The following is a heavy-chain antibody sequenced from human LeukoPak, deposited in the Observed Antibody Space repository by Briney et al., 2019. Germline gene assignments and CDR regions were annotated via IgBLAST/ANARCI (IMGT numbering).Heavy chain of an antibody. V-gene: IGHV4-59*01. CDR3: ARGVLRASIWRWYFDL. J-gene: IGHJ2*01. CDR2: IYYSGST. D-gene: IGHD3-3*01. Sequence: PSETLSLICTVSGGSINSYFWSWIRQPPGKGLERMGYIYYSGSTNYNPSLKSRVTISVDTSKNQFSLKLSSVTAADTAVYYCARGVLRASIWRWYFDLWGRGTLVTVSS. CDR1: GGSINSYF.